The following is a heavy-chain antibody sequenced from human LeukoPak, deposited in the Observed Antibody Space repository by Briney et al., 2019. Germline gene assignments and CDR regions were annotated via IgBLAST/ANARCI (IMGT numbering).Heavy chain of an antibody. V-gene: IGHV4-34*01. CDR2: INHSGST. Sequence: KASETLSLTCAVYGGSFSGYYWSWLRQPPGKGLEWIGEINHSGSTNYNPSLKSRVTISVDTSKNQFSLKLSSVTAADTPVYYCARGPTYYYDSSGYYGAYYYYGMDVWGQGTTVTVSS. CDR1: GGSFSGYY. CDR3: ARGPTYYYDSSGYYGAYYYYGMDV. D-gene: IGHD3-22*01. J-gene: IGHJ6*02.